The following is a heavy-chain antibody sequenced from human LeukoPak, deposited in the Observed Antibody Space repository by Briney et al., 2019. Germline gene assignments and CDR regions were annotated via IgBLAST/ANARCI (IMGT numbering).Heavy chain of an antibody. CDR1: GGSISAISGGPYY. J-gene: IGHJ4*02. CDR2: GHYSGNT. D-gene: IGHD2-21*02. CDR3: ARHGHHGDHDY. Sequence: SQTPSLTCTVSGGSISAISGGPYYWGWIRQPPGKGLEWIGSGHYSGNTYNPSLKSRVTISIDTSKNQFSLKVSSVTAADTAVYYCARHGHHGDHDYWGQGTLVTVSS. V-gene: IGHV4-39*01.